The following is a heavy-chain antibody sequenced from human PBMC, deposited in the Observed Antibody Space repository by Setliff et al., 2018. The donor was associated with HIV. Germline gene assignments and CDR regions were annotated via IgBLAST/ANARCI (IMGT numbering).Heavy chain of an antibody. J-gene: IGHJ6*03. CDR2: INGNGGST. Sequence: PGGSLRLSCAASGFTFEDYGMSWVRQVPGKGLEWVSGINGNGGSTGYADSVKGRLTISRDNAKKSLYLQMNRLRVEDTALYYCARVKYDSSGYLSYMDVWGKGTTVTVSS. CDR1: GFTFEDYG. CDR3: ARVKYDSSGYLSYMDV. D-gene: IGHD3-22*01. V-gene: IGHV3-20*04.